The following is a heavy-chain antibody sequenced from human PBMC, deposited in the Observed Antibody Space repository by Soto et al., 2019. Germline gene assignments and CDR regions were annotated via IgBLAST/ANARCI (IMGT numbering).Heavy chain of an antibody. CDR1: GFTFSSYV. J-gene: IGHJ4*02. V-gene: IGHV3-23*01. D-gene: IGHD1-26*01. CDR2: ISGSGGST. Sequence: AGGSLRLSCAASGFTFSSYVLSWVRQAPGKGLEWVSAISGSGGSTYYADSVKGRFTISRDNSKNTLYLQMNSLRAEDTAVYYCAKDRRKWELLAHFDYWGQGPWSPSPQ. CDR3: AKDRRKWELLAHFDY.